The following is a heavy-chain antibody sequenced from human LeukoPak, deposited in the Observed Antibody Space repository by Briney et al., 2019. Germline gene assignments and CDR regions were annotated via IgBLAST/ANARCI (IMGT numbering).Heavy chain of an antibody. Sequence: SETLSLTCTVSGGSISSYYWSWIRQPPGKGLEWIGYIYYSGSTNYSPSLKSRVTISVDTSKNQFSLKLSSVTAADTAVYYCARDGRGEFDPWGQGTLVTVSS. V-gene: IGHV4-59*01. CDR1: GGSISSYY. J-gene: IGHJ5*02. D-gene: IGHD3-10*01. CDR2: IYYSGST. CDR3: ARDGRGEFDP.